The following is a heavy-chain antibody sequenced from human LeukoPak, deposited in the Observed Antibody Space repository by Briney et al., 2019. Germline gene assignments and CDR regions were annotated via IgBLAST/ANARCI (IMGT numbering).Heavy chain of an antibody. J-gene: IGHJ4*02. D-gene: IGHD1-20*01. V-gene: IGHV4-39*01. CDR1: GGSISSSSYF. CDR3: ARRITGTTSDSFDY. CDR2: ISHSGST. Sequence: SETLSLICTVFGGSISSSSYFWGWIRQPAGKGLEWIGSISHSGSTYYDPSLKSRITISVDTSKNQFSLKVRSVTAADTAVYYCARRITGTTSDSFDYWGRESWSPSPQ.